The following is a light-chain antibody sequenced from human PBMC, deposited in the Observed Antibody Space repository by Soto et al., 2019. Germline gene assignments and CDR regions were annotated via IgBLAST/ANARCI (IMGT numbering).Light chain of an antibody. Sequence: QSALTQPASVSGSPGQSITISCTGTSSDAGGYNYVSWDQRHPGKAPKLMIYDVSNRPSGVSNRFSGSKSGNTASLTISGLQAGDEADYYCSSYTISSPHVVFGGGTKLTVL. CDR3: SSYTISSPHVV. V-gene: IGLV2-14*01. CDR1: SSDAGGYNY. CDR2: DVS. J-gene: IGLJ2*01.